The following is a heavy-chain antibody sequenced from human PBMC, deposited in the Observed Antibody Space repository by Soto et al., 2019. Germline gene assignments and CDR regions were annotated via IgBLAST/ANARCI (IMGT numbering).Heavy chain of an antibody. V-gene: IGHV4-59*08. CDR1: GGSITSYY. J-gene: IGHJ4*02. Sequence: PSETLSITCTVSGGSITSYYWSWIRQPPGKGLEWIGHIYYTGSTKYNPSLESRVTISVDTSKNQFSLKLSSVTAADTAVYYFSGLRQQLHKNFVSWGQGILVTVSS. CDR2: IYYTGST. D-gene: IGHD5-18*01. CDR3: SGLRQQLHKNFVS.